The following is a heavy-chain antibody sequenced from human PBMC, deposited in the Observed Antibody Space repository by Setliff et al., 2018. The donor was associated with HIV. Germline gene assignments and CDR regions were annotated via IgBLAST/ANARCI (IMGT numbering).Heavy chain of an antibody. D-gene: IGHD2-15*01. Sequence: PGGSLRLPCAASGFTFNTYAMSWVRQAPGKGQEWVSVISGSGGSTFYADSVKGRFTISRDNSKNTLYLQMNGLRVEDTAVYYCAKDGISGGAYPPYYFDYWGHGTLVTVSS. J-gene: IGHJ4*01. V-gene: IGHV3-23*01. CDR1: GFTFNTYA. CDR3: AKDGISGGAYPPYYFDY. CDR2: ISGSGGST.